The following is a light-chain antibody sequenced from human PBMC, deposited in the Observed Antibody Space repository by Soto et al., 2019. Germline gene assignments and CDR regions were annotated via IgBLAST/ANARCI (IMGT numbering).Light chain of an antibody. V-gene: IGKV3-11*01. CDR3: QQRSNWPST. Sequence: EIVLTQSPATLSLSPGERATLSCRASQSVSRYLAWYQQKPGQAPRLLIYDASSRATGIPARFSGSGSGPDFTLTIPRLEPEDFAVYYCQQRSNWPSTFGGGTKVEI. J-gene: IGKJ4*01. CDR1: QSVSRY. CDR2: DAS.